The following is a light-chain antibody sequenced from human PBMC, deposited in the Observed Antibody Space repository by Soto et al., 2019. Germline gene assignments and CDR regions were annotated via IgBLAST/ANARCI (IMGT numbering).Light chain of an antibody. CDR1: QSVSSY. CDR2: DAS. V-gene: IGKV3-11*01. J-gene: IGKJ5*01. CDR3: QQRSNWPSIT. Sequence: EIVLTQSPATLSLSPVERATLSCSSSQSVSSYLAWYQQKPGQAPRLLIYDASNRATGIPARFSGSGSGTDFTLTINSLEPEDFAVYYCQQRSNWPSITFGQGTRLEIK.